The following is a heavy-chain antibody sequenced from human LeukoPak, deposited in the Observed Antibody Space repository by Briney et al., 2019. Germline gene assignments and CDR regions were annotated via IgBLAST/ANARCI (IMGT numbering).Heavy chain of an antibody. CDR1: GFTFSNYA. D-gene: IGHD2-2*01. V-gene: IGHV3-30*01. Sequence: PGRSLRLSCAASGFTFSNYAMHWVRQAPGKGQEWVAVISYDGSNKYYADSVKGRFTISRDNSKNTLYLQMNSLRAEDTAVYYCARDQFKTDCSSTSCPPSTWGQGTLVTVSS. J-gene: IGHJ5*02. CDR2: ISYDGSNK. CDR3: ARDQFKTDCSSTSCPPST.